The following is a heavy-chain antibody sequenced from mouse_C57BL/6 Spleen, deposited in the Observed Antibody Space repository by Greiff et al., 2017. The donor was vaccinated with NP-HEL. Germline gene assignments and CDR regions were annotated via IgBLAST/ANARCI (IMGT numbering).Heavy chain of an antibody. Sequence: EVQLQESGGGLVKPGGSLKLSCAASGFTFSDYGMHWVRQAPEKGLEWVAYISSGSSTIYYADTVKGRFTISRDNAKNTLFLQMTSLRSEDTAMYYCARLSGDARYFDYWGQGTTLTVSS. D-gene: IGHD3-3*01. J-gene: IGHJ2*01. V-gene: IGHV5-17*01. CDR3: ARLSGDARYFDY. CDR2: ISSGSSTI. CDR1: GFTFSDYG.